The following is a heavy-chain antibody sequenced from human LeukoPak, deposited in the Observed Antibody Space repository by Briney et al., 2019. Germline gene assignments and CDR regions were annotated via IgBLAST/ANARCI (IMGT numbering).Heavy chain of an antibody. CDR2: IYTSGST. Sequence: SETLSLTCTVSGGSISSGSYYWSWIRQPAGKGLEWIGRIYTSGSTNYNPSLKSRVTISVDTSKNQFSLKLSSVTAADTAVYYCARASVRAMIVVVTHHGAFDIWGQGTMVTVSS. CDR3: ARASVRAMIVVVTHHGAFDI. D-gene: IGHD3-22*01. V-gene: IGHV4-61*02. J-gene: IGHJ3*02. CDR1: GGSISSGSYY.